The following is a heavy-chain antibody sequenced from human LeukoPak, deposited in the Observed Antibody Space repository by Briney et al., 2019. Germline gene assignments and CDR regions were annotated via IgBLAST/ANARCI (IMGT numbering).Heavy chain of an antibody. Sequence: GGSLRLSCAASGFTFSSYAMTWVRQAPGKGLVWVSRINSDGSSTTYADSVKGRFTISRDNAKNTLYLQMNSLTAEDTAVFYCASGYCSGGNCYPLWGQGTLVTVSS. V-gene: IGHV3-74*01. CDR2: INSDGSST. D-gene: IGHD2-15*01. CDR3: ASGYCSGGNCYPL. CDR1: GFTFSSYA. J-gene: IGHJ4*02.